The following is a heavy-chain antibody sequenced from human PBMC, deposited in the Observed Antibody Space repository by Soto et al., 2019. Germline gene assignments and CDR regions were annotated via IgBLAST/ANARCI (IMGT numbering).Heavy chain of an antibody. D-gene: IGHD6-13*01. J-gene: IGHJ4*02. V-gene: IGHV4-59*01. CDR1: GGSMSSYY. Sequence: QVQLQESGPGLVKPSETLSLTCTVSGGSMSSYYWSWIRQPPGKGLEWIGYIYYSGSTNYNPSLKRRVTISVDTSKNQFSLKLSSVTAADTAVYYCARRYGTVFDYWGQGTLVTVSS. CDR3: ARRYGTVFDY. CDR2: IYYSGST.